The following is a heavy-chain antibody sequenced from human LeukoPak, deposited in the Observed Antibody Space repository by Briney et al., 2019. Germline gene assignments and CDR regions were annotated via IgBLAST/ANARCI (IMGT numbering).Heavy chain of an antibody. CDR1: GYTFTDYY. J-gene: IGHJ4*02. CDR2: VNPNSGAT. CDR3: AREEISGWFYFDY. V-gene: IGHV1-2*02. Sequence: ASVKVSCKASGYTFTDYYIHWVRQAPGQGLEWMGRVNPNSGATNYAQKFQGRVSMTGDTSIRTAYMELSRLSPDDTAIYYCAREEISGWFYFDYWGQGTLVTVSS. D-gene: IGHD3-10*01.